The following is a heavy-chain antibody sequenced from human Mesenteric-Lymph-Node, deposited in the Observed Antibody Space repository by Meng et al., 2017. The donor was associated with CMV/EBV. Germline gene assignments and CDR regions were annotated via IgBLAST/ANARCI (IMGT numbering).Heavy chain of an antibody. Sequence: SETLSLTCTVSGGSISSSNYYWAWIRQPPGKGLEWIASIYYRGSTYYNPSLESRSSISVDTSKNQFSLKLSSVTAADTAVYYCARGPDTVTKGLDYWGQGTLVTVSS. CDR1: GGSISSSNYY. CDR2: IYYRGST. D-gene: IGHD4-11*01. V-gene: IGHV4-39*07. J-gene: IGHJ4*02. CDR3: ARGPDTVTKGLDY.